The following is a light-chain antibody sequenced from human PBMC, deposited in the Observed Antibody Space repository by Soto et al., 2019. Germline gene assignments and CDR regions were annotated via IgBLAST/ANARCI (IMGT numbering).Light chain of an antibody. CDR3: SSYTTSSTYV. CDR2: EVI. J-gene: IGLJ1*01. Sequence: QSALTQPASVSGSPGQSITISCTGTSSDVGGYNYVSWYQQHPGKAPKLMIYEVINRPSGISSRFSGSKSGNTASLTISGLQAEDEADYYCSSYTTSSTYVFGTGTKLTV. V-gene: IGLV2-14*03. CDR1: SSDVGGYNY.